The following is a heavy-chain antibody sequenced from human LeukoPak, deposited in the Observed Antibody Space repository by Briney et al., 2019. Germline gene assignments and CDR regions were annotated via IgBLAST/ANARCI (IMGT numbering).Heavy chain of an antibody. V-gene: IGHV4-59*13. CDR1: GGSISSYY. Sequence: SETLSLTCTVSGGSISSYYWSWIRQPPGKGLEWIGYTYYSGSTNYNPSLKSRVTISVDTSKNQFSLKLSSVTAADTAVYYCARDRMVYCSGGSCYRYDAFDIWGQGTMVTVSS. J-gene: IGHJ3*02. D-gene: IGHD2-15*01. CDR3: ARDRMVYCSGGSCYRYDAFDI. CDR2: TYYSGST.